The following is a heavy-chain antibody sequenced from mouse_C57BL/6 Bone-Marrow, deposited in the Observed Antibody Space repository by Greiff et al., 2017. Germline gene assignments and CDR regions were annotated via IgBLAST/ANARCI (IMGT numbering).Heavy chain of an antibody. CDR1: GFNIKDYY. CDR2: IDPEDGAT. CDR3: TGRLRYYFDY. V-gene: IGHV14-1*01. Sequence: EIQLQQSGAELVRPGASVKLSCTASGFNIKDYYMHWVKQRPEQGLEWIGRIDPEDGATEYAPKFQGKATMTADTSSNTAYLQLSSLTSEDTAVYYCTGRLRYYFDYWGQGTTLTVSS. D-gene: IGHD2-4*01. J-gene: IGHJ2*01.